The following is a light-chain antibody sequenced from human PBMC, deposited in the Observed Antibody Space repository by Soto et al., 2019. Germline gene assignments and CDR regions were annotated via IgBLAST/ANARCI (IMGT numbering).Light chain of an antibody. J-gene: IGKJ5*01. CDR2: AAS. Sequence: IQLTQSPSSLCASVGDRVTITCRASQGINTFLAWYQQKAGKAPKLLIYAASTLQSGVPSRFRGSGSGTDFTLTISRLQSEDFATYYCQQLNSYPITFGQGTRLEIK. CDR3: QQLNSYPIT. V-gene: IGKV1-9*01. CDR1: QGINTF.